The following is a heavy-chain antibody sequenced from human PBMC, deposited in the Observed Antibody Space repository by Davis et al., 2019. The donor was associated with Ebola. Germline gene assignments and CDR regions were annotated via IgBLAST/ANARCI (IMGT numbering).Heavy chain of an antibody. D-gene: IGHD3-16*02. CDR1: GYTFTSYD. CDR3: ARGGPLGDYVWGSYRYTDVPDY. CDR2: MNPNSGNT. Sequence: ASVKVSCKASGYTFTSYDINWVRQATGQGLEWMGWMNPNSGNTGYAQKFQGRVTMTRNASISTAYMELSSLRSEDTAVYYCARGGPLGDYVWGSYRYTDVPDYWGQGTLVTVSS. J-gene: IGHJ4*02. V-gene: IGHV1-8*01.